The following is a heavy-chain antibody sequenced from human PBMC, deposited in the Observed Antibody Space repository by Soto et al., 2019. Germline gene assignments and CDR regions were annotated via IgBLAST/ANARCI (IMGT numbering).Heavy chain of an antibody. CDR1: GFTFSSYW. V-gene: IGHV3-7*03. CDR2: IKQDGSEK. Sequence: GGSLRLSCAASGFTFSSYWMSWVRQAPGKGLEWVANIKQDGSEKYYVDSVKGRFTISRDNAKNSLYLQMNSLRAEDTAVYYCAGDRDLDIVVVPAAINWFDPWGQGTLVTVSS. CDR3: AGDRDLDIVVVPAAINWFDP. D-gene: IGHD2-2*03. J-gene: IGHJ5*02.